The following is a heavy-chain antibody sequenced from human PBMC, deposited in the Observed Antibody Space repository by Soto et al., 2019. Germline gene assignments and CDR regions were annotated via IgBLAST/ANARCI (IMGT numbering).Heavy chain of an antibody. Sequence: VASVKVSCKASGYTFTSYDINWVRQATGQGLEWMGWMNPNSGNTGYAQKFQGRVTMTRNTSISTAYMELSSLRSEDTAVYYCARGSWEPPLYYYYCMDVWGQGTTVTVSS. CDR2: MNPNSGNT. CDR1: GYTFTSYD. CDR3: ARGSWEPPLYYYYCMDV. V-gene: IGHV1-8*01. D-gene: IGHD1-26*01. J-gene: IGHJ6*02.